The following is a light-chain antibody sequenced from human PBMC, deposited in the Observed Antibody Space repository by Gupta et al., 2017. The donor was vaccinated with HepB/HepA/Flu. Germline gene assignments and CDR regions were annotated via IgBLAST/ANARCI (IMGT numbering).Light chain of an antibody. Sequence: DPQMTESPSTLSTSIGDRVTITCRASQSISSWLAWYQQKPGKAPKLLIYKASTLESGVPSRFSGSGSGTEFTLTISSLQPDDFATYYCQQYNTYSQTFGQGTKVEIK. CDR1: QSISSW. CDR2: KAS. J-gene: IGKJ1*01. V-gene: IGKV1-5*03. CDR3: QQYNTYSQT.